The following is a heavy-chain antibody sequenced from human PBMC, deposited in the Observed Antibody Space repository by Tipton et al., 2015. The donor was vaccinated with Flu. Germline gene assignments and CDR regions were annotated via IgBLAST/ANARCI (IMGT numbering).Heavy chain of an antibody. J-gene: IGHJ4*02. CDR3: ARGRSESPRAIDS. V-gene: IGHV4-59*01. D-gene: IGHD5-12*01. CDR1: GGSTNYYF. CDR2: IYFSGTT. Sequence: LRLSCTVSGGSTNYYFWNWIRQPPGKGLEWIGHIYFSGTTNYNPSLKSRVTISVDTSKTQVSLRLSSVTAADTAVYFCARGRSESPRAIDSWGQGILVTVSS.